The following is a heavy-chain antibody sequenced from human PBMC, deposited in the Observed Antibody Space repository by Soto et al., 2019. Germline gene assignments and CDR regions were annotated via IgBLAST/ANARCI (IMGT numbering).Heavy chain of an antibody. CDR2: IYYSGST. CDR3: ASQKPFAAAVFDY. Sequence: QVQLQESGPGLVKPSETLSLTCTVSGGSISSYYWSWIRQPPGKGLEWIGYIYYSGSTNYIPSLKSRVTISVDTSKNQFSLKLSSVTAADTAVYYCASQKPFAAAVFDYWGQGTLVTVSS. CDR1: GGSISSYY. D-gene: IGHD6-13*01. V-gene: IGHV4-59*01. J-gene: IGHJ4*02.